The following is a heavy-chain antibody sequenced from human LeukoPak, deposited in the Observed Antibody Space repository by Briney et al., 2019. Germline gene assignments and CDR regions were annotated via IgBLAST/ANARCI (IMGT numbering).Heavy chain of an antibody. V-gene: IGHV4-59*11. CDR3: ARGRADAFDI. Sequence: SETLSLTCTASGGPIRSHYWSLIRQPPGKGLEWIGYIYYSGSTSYNPSLKSRVTISVDTSKNQLSLKLSSVTAADTAVYYCARGRADAFDIWGQGTMVTVSS. CDR1: GGPIRSHY. CDR2: IYYSGST. J-gene: IGHJ3*02.